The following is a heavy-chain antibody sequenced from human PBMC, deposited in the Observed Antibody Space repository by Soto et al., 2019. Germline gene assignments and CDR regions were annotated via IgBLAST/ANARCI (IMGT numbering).Heavy chain of an antibody. CDR3: ARDPAVVTRMFDY. D-gene: IGHD2-21*02. CDR1: GFTFSSYG. V-gene: IGHV3-33*01. CDR2: IWYDGSNK. J-gene: IGHJ4*02. Sequence: QVQLVESGGGVVQPGRSLRLSCAASGFTFSSYGMHWVRQAPGKGLEWVAVIWYDGSNKYYADSVKGRFTIYRDNSKNTLYLQMNSLRAEDTAVYYCARDPAVVTRMFDYWGQGTLVTVSS.